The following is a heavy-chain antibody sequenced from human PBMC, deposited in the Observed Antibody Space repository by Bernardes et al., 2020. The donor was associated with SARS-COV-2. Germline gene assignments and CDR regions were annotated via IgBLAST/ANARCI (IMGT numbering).Heavy chain of an antibody. CDR3: ARDEWLDYYYYGMDV. CDR1: GYTFTSYC. J-gene: IGHJ6*02. CDR2: ISAYNGNT. Sequence: ASVKVSCKASGYTFTSYCISWVRQAPGQGLEWMGWISAYNGNTNYAQKLQGRVTMTTDTSTSTAYMELRSLRSDDTAVYYCARDEWLDYYYYGMDVWGQGTTVTVSS. V-gene: IGHV1-18*04. D-gene: IGHD6-19*01.